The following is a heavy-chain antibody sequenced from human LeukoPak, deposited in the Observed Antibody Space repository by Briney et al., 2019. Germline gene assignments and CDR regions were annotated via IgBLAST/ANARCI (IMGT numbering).Heavy chain of an antibody. J-gene: IGHJ6*03. CDR1: GYSFTNYW. Sequence: GESLKISCKGSGYSFTNYWIAWVRQMPGKGLEWMGIIDPGDSDTRYSPSFEGQVTISADKSIRTAYLQWSSLKASDTAMYYCARRTGVWGSFDYYYYMDVWGKGTTVTVSS. V-gene: IGHV5-51*01. CDR3: ARRTGVWGSFDYYYYMDV. D-gene: IGHD3-16*01. CDR2: IDPGDSDT.